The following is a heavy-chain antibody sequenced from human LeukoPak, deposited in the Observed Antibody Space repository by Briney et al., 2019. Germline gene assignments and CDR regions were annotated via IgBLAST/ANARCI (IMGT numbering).Heavy chain of an antibody. Sequence: TGGSLRLSCAASGFTFSSYAMSWVRQAPGKGLEWVSAISGSGGSTYYADSVKGRFTISRDNSKNTLYLQMNSLRAEDTAVYYCAKATHIVVVTATTFLDYWGQGTLVTISS. CDR3: AKATHIVVVTATTFLDY. D-gene: IGHD2-21*02. V-gene: IGHV3-23*01. CDR2: ISGSGGST. CDR1: GFTFSSYA. J-gene: IGHJ4*02.